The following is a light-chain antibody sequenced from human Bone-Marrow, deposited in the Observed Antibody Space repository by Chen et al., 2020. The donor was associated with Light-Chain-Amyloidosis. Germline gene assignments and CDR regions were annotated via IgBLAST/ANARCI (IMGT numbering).Light chain of an antibody. CDR2: RDT. CDR1: DLPTQY. CDR3: QSADSSGTYEVR. Sequence: SYELTQPPSVSVSPGQTARTTCSGDDLPTQYAYWYQQKPGQAPVLVIHRDTQRHSGISERFSGSSSGTTATLTLSGVQAEDEADYHCQSADSSGTYEVRFGGGTKLTVL. V-gene: IGLV3-25*03. J-gene: IGLJ2*01.